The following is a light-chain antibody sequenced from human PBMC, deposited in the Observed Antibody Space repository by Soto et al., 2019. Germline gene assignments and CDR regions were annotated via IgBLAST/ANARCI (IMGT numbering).Light chain of an antibody. CDR1: SSDVGSYNL. CDR3: CAYAGSSTFVI. CDR2: EVT. V-gene: IGLV2-23*02. J-gene: IGLJ2*01. Sequence: QSVLTQPASVSXSPGQSITISCTGTSSDVGSYNLVSWYQQHPGKVPKLMIYEVTKRPSGVSNRFSGSKSGNTASLTISGLQAEDEADYYCCAYAGSSTFVIFGGGTKVTVL.